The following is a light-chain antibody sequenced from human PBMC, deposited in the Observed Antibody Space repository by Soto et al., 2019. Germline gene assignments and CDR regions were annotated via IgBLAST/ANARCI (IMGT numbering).Light chain of an antibody. Sequence: QSVLTQPTSVCAVPGQSVTLSRSGAGSSLGENAMCWNQVLPGAAPRVHSYDIYKRPSGIPDRFSGSTSGPSATLTITAVQVGDEAEYYCGTGGWGLRVFGAGTKLTVL. CDR2: DIY. J-gene: IGLJ2*01. CDR3: GTGGWGLRV. V-gene: IGLV1-51*01. CDR1: GSSLGENA.